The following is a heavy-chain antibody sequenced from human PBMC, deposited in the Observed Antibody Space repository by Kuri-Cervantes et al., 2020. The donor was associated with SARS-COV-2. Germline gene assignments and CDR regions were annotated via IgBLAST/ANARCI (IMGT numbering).Heavy chain of an antibody. CDR3: TTYSSSSTMFGY. CDR2: INHSGST. V-gene: IGHV4-34*03. Sequence: SETLSLTCTVSGGSISSYYWSWIRQPPGKGLEWIGEINHSGSTNYNPSLKSRVTISVDTSKNQFSLKLSSVTAADTAVYHCTTYSSSSTMFGYWGQGTLVTVSS. CDR1: GGSISSYY. D-gene: IGHD6-6*01. J-gene: IGHJ4*02.